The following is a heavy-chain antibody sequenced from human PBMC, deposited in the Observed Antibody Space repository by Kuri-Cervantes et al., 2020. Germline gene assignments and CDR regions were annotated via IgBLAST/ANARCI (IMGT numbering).Heavy chain of an antibody. J-gene: IGHJ3*02. D-gene: IGHD3-3*01. CDR1: GGSFSGYY. CDR3: ARDPFTYYDFWSGYYTGAFDI. V-gene: IGHV4-34*01. CDR2: INHSGST. Sequence: SETLSLTCAVYGGSFSGYYWSWIRQPPGKGLEWIGEINHSGSTNYNPSLKSRVTISVDTSKNQFSLKLSSVTAADTAVYYCARDPFTYYDFWSGYYTGAFDIWGQGTMVTVSS.